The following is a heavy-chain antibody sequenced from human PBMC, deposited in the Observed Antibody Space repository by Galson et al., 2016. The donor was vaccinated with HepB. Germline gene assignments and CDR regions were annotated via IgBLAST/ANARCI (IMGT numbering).Heavy chain of an antibody. CDR3: AKGVYDSSGYYYQEYFQL. V-gene: IGHV3-43*01. D-gene: IGHD3-22*01. CDR1: GFTFDAYT. J-gene: IGHJ1*01. Sequence: SLRLSCAASGFTFDAYTMHWVRQAPGKGLEWVSLISWDGGYTYYADSVKGRFTISRDNRKNSLYLQMNSLRTEDTALYYCAKGVYDSSGYYYQEYFQLWGQGTLVTVAS. CDR2: ISWDGGYT.